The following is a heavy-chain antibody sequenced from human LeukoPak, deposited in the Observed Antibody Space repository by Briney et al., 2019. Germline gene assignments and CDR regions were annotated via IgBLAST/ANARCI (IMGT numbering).Heavy chain of an antibody. CDR1: GFTYSSYW. CDR3: ASQGDYAYGDYN. CDR2: IKGDGSYT. Sequence: PGGSLRLSCAASGFTYSSYWMHWVCQAPGKGLAWVARIKGDGSYTFYADSVKGRFTISRDNAKNTLYLQMNSLRAEDTAVYYCASQGDYAYGDYNWGQGTLVTVSS. D-gene: IGHD4-17*01. V-gene: IGHV3-74*01. J-gene: IGHJ4*02.